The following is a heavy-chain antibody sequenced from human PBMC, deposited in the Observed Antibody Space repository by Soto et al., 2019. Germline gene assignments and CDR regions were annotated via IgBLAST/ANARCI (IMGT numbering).Heavy chain of an antibody. CDR2: IKEDGSEK. J-gene: IGHJ4*02. CDR3: ATPLGARWLKYPPAY. CDR1: GFTFSMYW. D-gene: IGHD3-16*01. V-gene: IGHV3-7*03. Sequence: DVQLVDSGGELVQPRGSLRLSCAASGFTFSMYWMSWVRQAPGKGLEWVATIKEDGSEKYYADSVRGRFTISRDNAKSSLYLQMNTLRAEDTAVYYCATPLGARWLKYPPAYWVQGTLVTVSS.